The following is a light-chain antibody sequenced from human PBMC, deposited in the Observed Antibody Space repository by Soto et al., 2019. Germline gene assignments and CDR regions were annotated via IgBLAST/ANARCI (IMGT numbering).Light chain of an antibody. Sequence: IVMTQSPATLSVSQGETATLSCRASQSISIGLAWYRQKPGQAPRLLIYDASTRAAGVPARFSGSGYGMDFTLTISSLQPEDFATYFCLQDYNFPYTFGQGTKVDIK. J-gene: IGKJ2*01. CDR1: QSISIG. CDR3: LQDYNFPYT. CDR2: DAS. V-gene: IGKV3D-15*01.